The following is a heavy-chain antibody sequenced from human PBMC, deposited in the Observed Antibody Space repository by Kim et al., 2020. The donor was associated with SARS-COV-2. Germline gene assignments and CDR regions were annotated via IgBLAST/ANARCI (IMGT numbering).Heavy chain of an antibody. CDR2: IFYSGST. V-gene: IGHV4-39*02. J-gene: IGHJ4*02. CDR1: GGSISSSSYY. D-gene: IGHD3-22*01. CDR3: AREHYYDSSGFGY. Sequence: SETLSLTCTVSGGSISSSSYYWGWIRQPPGKGLEWIGSIFYSGSTYYNRSLKSRVTISVATSKNQFSLKLGSVTAADTAVYYCAREHYYDSSGFGYWGQGTLVTVSS.